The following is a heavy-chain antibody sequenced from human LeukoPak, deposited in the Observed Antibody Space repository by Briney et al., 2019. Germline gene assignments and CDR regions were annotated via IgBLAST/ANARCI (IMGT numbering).Heavy chain of an antibody. J-gene: IGHJ4*02. CDR3: ARILERYYGSGSYYGVFDY. CDR1: GGSISSGTYY. CDR2: IYTSGST. V-gene: IGHV4-61*09. D-gene: IGHD3-10*01. Sequence: PSQTLSLTCTVSGGSISSGTYYWSWIRQPAGKGLEWIGHIYTSGSTNYNPSLKSRVTISGDTSKNPFSLKLSSVTAADTAVYYCARILERYYGSGSYYGVFDYWGQGTLVTVSS.